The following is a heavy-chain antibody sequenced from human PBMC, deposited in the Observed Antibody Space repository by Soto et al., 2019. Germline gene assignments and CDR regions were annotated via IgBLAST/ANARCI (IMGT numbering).Heavy chain of an antibody. J-gene: IGHJ6*02. D-gene: IGHD7-27*01. Sequence: SETLSLTCTVSGGSISSGDYYWSWIRQPPGKGLEWIGYIYYSGSTYYNPSLKSRVTISVDTSKNQFSLKLSSVTAADTAVYYCARITGYYGMDVWSQGTTVTVSS. CDR3: ARITGYYGMDV. V-gene: IGHV4-30-4*01. CDR1: GGSISSGDYY. CDR2: IYYSGST.